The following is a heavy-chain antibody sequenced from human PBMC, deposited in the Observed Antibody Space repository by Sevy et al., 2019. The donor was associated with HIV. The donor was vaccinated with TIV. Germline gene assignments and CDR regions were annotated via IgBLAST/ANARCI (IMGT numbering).Heavy chain of an antibody. CDR3: ARLPKAVSSGWYSNYYYYGMDV. D-gene: IGHD6-19*01. CDR2: IKQDGSEK. V-gene: IGHV3-7*01. Sequence: GGSLRLSCVASGFTFSSYAMSWVRQAPGKGLEWVANIKQDGSEKYYVDSVKGRFTISRDNAKNSLYLQMNSLRAEDTAVYYCARLPKAVSSGWYSNYYYYGMDVWGQGTTVTVSS. J-gene: IGHJ6*02. CDR1: GFTFSSYA.